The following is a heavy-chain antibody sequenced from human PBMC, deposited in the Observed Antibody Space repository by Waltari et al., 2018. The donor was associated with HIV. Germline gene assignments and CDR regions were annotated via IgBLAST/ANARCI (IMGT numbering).Heavy chain of an antibody. D-gene: IGHD1-7*01. CDR3: AKEGAGPGTGWNFFDF. CDR2: ISGNSKTI. CDR1: GFTFDDFA. J-gene: IGHJ4*02. Sequence: EVQLEVSGVDLVQPDRSLRLSCEASGFTFDDFALPWVRQVPGKGLEWVSGISGNSKTIGYVDSVRGRFVISRDSAKNTLYLQMNSLRVEDTAFYFCAKEGAGPGTGWNFFDFCSQGTLVTVSS. V-gene: IGHV3-9*01.